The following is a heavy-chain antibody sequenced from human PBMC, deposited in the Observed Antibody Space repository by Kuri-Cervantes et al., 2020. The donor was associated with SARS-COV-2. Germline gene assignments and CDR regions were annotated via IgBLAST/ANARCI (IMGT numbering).Heavy chain of an antibody. J-gene: IGHJ4*02. D-gene: IGHD1-20*01. V-gene: IGHV3-48*01. Sequence: GESLKISCAASGFTFGASDMNWVRQSPGKGLEWVSYISSGRRSIYYTDAVKGRFTISRDNGKNSLFLQMNNLRAEDTAVYYCVRGIVGPGYGITGSYLDSWGQGVLVTVSS. CDR3: VRGIVGPGYGITGSYLDS. CDR1: GFTFGASD. CDR2: ISSGRRSI.